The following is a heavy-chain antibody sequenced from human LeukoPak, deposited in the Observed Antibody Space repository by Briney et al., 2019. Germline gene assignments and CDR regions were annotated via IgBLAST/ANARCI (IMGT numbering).Heavy chain of an antibody. J-gene: IGHJ4*02. CDR3: AKDMFLDVDGYNHAFDD. CDR2: ISWDGGKT. V-gene: IGHV3-43*01. D-gene: IGHD5-24*01. CDR1: GFTFDDYT. Sequence: GGPLRLSCAASGFTFDDYTMHWVRQAPGKGLEWVSFISWDGGKTYYADSVRGRFTISRDNIKNSLYLQMNSLRTEDTALYYCAKDMFLDVDGYNHAFDDWGQGTLVTVSS.